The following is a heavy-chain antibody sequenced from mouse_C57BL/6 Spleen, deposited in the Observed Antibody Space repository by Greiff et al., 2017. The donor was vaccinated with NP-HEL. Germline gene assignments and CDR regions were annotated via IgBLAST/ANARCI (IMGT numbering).Heavy chain of an antibody. CDR1: GYTFTDYY. V-gene: IGHV1-26*01. CDR3: ARNIPLYYGSSYYAMDY. Sequence: EVQLQQSGPELVKPGASVKISCKASGYTFTDYYMNWVKQSHGKSLEWIGDINPNNGGTSYNQKFKGKATLTVDKSSSTAYMELRSLTSEDSADYYGARNIPLYYGSSYYAMDYWGQGTSVTVSS. CDR2: INPNNGGT. J-gene: IGHJ4*01. D-gene: IGHD1-1*01.